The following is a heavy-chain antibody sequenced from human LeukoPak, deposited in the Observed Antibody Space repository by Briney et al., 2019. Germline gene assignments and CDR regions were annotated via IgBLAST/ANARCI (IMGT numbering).Heavy chain of an antibody. J-gene: IGHJ5*02. V-gene: IGHV3-48*01. CDR1: GFTFSSYS. D-gene: IGHD3-10*01. CDR3: ARDFGTYYYGSGSYYGWFDP. CDR2: ISSSGSTT. Sequence: PGGSLRLSCAASGFTFSSYSMNWVRQAPGKGLEWVSYISSSGSTTYYADSVNGRFTISRDNAKNSLYLQINSLRAEDTAVYYCARDFGTYYYGSGSYYGWFDPWGQGTLVTVSS.